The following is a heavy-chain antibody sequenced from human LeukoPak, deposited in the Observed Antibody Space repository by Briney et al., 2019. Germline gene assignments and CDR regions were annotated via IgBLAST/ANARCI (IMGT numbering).Heavy chain of an antibody. CDR2: IYYSGST. J-gene: IGHJ4*02. CDR3: ARDQMYGGKLVDY. D-gene: IGHD4-23*01. V-gene: IGHV4-39*07. CDR1: GGSISSSSYY. Sequence: PSETLSLTCTVSGGSISSSSYYWGWIRQPPGKGLEWIGSIYYSGSTYYNPSLKSRVTISVDTSKNQFSLKLSSVTAADTAVYYCARDQMYGGKLVDYWGQGTLVTVSS.